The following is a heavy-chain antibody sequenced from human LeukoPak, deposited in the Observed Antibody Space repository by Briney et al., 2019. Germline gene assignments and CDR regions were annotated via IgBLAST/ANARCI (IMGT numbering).Heavy chain of an antibody. CDR3: ARDRYLRYFDY. Sequence: GGSLRLSCAASGFTFDDYGMGWVRHAPGKGREWVSGINWNGGSTGYADSVKGRLTISRDNAKNSLYLQMNSLRAEDTALYYCARDRYLRYFDYWGQGTLVTVSS. V-gene: IGHV3-20*04. CDR1: GFTFDDYG. CDR2: INWNGGST. D-gene: IGHD3-9*01. J-gene: IGHJ4*02.